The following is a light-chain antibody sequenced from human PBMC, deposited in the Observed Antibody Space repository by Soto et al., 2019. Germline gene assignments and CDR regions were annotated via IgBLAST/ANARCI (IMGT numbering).Light chain of an antibody. CDR1: SSDVGDYNY. CDR3: SSYTSSSTLV. J-gene: IGLJ1*01. CDR2: EVS. Sequence: QSALTQPASVSGSPGQSITISCTGTSSDVGDYNYVSWYQQHPGKAPKLMIYEVSDRPSGVSSRFSGSKSGKTASLTISGLQAEDEADYYCSSYTSSSTLVFGTGTKLPS. V-gene: IGLV2-14*01.